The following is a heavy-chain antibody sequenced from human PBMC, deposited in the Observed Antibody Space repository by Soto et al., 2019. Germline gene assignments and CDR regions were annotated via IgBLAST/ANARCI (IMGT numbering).Heavy chain of an antibody. Sequence: ASVKVSCKASGYSFTSYHINWVRQATGQGLEWMGWMNPNSGNTGYAQKFQGRVTMTRNTSISTAYMELSSLRSEDTAVYYCARVPSVAGSSGYYYYMDVWDKGTTVTVSS. CDR2: MNPNSGNT. CDR1: GYSFTSYH. V-gene: IGHV1-8*01. D-gene: IGHD6-19*01. CDR3: ARVPSVAGSSGYYYYMDV. J-gene: IGHJ6*03.